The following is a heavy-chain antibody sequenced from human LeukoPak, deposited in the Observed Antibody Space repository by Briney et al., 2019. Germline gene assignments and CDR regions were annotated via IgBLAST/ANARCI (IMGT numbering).Heavy chain of an antibody. CDR3: AGSGSHVY. Sequence: GRSLRLSCAASGFTFRSYDIKWVRQAPGKGLEWVSSIPGNGASTNFADSVKGRFTISRDNSKNTAYLQVNSLRAEDTAVYYCAGSGSHVYWGQGTLVTVSS. CDR2: IPGNGAST. J-gene: IGHJ4*02. D-gene: IGHD1-26*01. CDR1: GFTFRSYD. V-gene: IGHV3-23*01.